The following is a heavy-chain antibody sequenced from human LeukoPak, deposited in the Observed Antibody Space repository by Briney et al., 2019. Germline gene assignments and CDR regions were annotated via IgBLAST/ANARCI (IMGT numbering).Heavy chain of an antibody. Sequence: SETLSLTCTVSGGSISSCYWSWVRQPPGKGLEWIGYIYYSGSTNYNPSLKSRVTISVDTSKNQFSLKLSSVTAADTAVYYCARERSNYDILTGYSNWFDPWGQGTLVTVSS. V-gene: IGHV4-59*12. J-gene: IGHJ5*02. CDR3: ARERSNYDILTGYSNWFDP. CDR1: GGSISSCY. D-gene: IGHD3-9*01. CDR2: IYYSGST.